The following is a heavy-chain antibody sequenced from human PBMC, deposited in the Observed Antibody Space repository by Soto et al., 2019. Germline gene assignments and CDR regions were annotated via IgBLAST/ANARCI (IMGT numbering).Heavy chain of an antibody. CDR2: IIPIFGTA. Sequence: VKVSCKASGGTFSSDAISWVRQAPGQGLEWMGGIIPIFGTANYAQKFQGRVTITADKSTSTAYMELSSLRSEDTAVYYCASWYSSSRFDYWGQGTLVTAPQ. V-gene: IGHV1-69*06. CDR3: ASWYSSSRFDY. CDR1: GGTFSSDA. D-gene: IGHD6-13*01. J-gene: IGHJ4*02.